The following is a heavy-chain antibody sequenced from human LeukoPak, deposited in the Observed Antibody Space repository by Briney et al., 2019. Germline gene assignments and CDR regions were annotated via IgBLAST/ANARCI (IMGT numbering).Heavy chain of an antibody. CDR1: GYSFTSYW. D-gene: IGHD3-3*01. V-gene: IGHV5-51*01. Sequence: GESLKISCKGSGYSFTSYWIGWVRQMPGKGLEWMGIIYPGDSDTRYSPSFQGQVTISADKSISTAYLQWSSLKASDTAMYYCARQHDFWSGEHPLNDAFDIWGQGTMVTVSS. J-gene: IGHJ3*02. CDR3: ARQHDFWSGEHPLNDAFDI. CDR2: IYPGDSDT.